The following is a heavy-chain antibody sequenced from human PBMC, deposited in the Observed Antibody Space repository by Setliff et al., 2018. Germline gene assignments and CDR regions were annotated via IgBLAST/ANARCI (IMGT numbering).Heavy chain of an antibody. V-gene: IGHV4-34*01. Sequence: PGGSLRLSCAASGFTFSTYRMHWVRQAPGKGLEWIGEINHRGSTNYNPSLKSRVTISIDTSKDQFSLKLTSMTAADTAVYYCAKGLRGRGYFDYWGQGTLVTVSS. CDR2: INHRGST. CDR3: AKGLRGRGYFDY. CDR1: GFTFSTYR. D-gene: IGHD4-17*01. J-gene: IGHJ4*02.